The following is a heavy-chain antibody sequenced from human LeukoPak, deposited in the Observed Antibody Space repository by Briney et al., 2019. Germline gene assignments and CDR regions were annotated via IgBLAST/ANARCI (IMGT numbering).Heavy chain of an antibody. CDR1: GYAFTSYY. CDR3: TSRDGYNSYYFDF. J-gene: IGHJ4*02. V-gene: IGHV1-46*01. CDR2: INPSGGST. Sequence: ASVKVSRKASGYAFTSYYMHWVRQAPGQGLEWMGIINPSGGSTSYAQKFQGRVTITRDTSTSTVYMELSSLRSEDPAVYDCTSRDGYNSYYFDFWGRGTLVTVSS. D-gene: IGHD5-24*01.